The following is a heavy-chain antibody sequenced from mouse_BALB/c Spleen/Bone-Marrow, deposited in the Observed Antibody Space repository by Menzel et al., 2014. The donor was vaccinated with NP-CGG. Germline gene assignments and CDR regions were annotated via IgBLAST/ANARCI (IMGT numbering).Heavy chain of an antibody. CDR2: TWAGGST. CDR3: ARPYYGLYAMDY. Sequence: VQLQQSGPGLVAPSQSLSITCTVSGFSLTNYGVHWVRQPPGKGLEWLGVTWAGGSTNYNSALMSRLSISKDSSKSQVFLKMNSLQTDDTAMYYCARPYYGLYAMDYWGQGTSVTVSS. CDR1: GFSLTNYG. J-gene: IGHJ4*01. D-gene: IGHD1-2*01. V-gene: IGHV2-9*02.